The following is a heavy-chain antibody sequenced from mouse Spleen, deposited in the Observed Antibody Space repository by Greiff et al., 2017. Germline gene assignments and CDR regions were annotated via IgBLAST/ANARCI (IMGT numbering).Heavy chain of an antibody. CDR3: ARDDYDGGFAY. CDR1: GFTFSSYA. D-gene: IGHD2-4*01. J-gene: IGHJ3*01. V-gene: IGHV5-4*01. Sequence: DVMLVESGGGLVKPGGSLKLSCAASGFTFSSYAMSWVRQTPEKRLEWVATISDGGSYTYYPDNVKGRFTISRDNAKNNLYLQMSHLKSEDTAMYYCARDDYDGGFAYWGQGTLVTVSA. CDR2: ISDGGSYT.